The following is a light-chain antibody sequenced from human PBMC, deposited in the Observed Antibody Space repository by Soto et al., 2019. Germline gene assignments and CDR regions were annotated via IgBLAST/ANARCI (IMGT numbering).Light chain of an antibody. CDR3: QEYHSPPFT. Sequence: DIQMTQSPSSLSASVGDTVTITCRASQGISSSLAWYQQKAGKVPDLLIYAASTLQSGVPSLFSGSGSGTDFTLIISSLQPEDVATYSCQEYHSPPFTFGPGTRVEIK. CDR2: AAS. J-gene: IGKJ3*01. V-gene: IGKV1-27*01. CDR1: QGISSS.